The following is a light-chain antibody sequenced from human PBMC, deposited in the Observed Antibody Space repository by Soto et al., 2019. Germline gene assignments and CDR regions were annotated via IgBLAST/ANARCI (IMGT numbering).Light chain of an antibody. V-gene: IGKV3-20*01. CDR1: QSVSSSY. Sequence: EIVLTQSAGTVSLSPGERTTLSCRASQSVSSSYLAWYQQKPGQAPRLLIYGASSRATGIPDRFSGSGSGTDFTLTISRLEPEDFVVYYCQQYSSLPHTFGQGTKVDIK. CDR3: QQYSSLPHT. J-gene: IGKJ2*01. CDR2: GAS.